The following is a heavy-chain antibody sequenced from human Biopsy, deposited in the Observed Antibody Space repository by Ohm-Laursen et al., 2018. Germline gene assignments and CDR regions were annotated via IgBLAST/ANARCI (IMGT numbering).Heavy chain of an antibody. J-gene: IGHJ4*02. D-gene: IGHD3-10*01. CDR3: ARIYFYGLGSSDYFFDS. CDR1: GDSIATFNYY. CDR2: IFYSGTT. V-gene: IGHV4-39*01. Sequence: SDTLSLTCSVSGDSIATFNYYWGWVRQPPGKGLEWLATIFYSGTTYFSRTLESRLTISQDTSSNQFSLSLKYATAADTGVYYCARIYFYGLGSSDYFFDSWGQGTLVTVSS.